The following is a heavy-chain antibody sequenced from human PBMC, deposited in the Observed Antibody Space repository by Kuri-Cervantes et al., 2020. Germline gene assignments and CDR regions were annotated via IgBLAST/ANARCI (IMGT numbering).Heavy chain of an antibody. D-gene: IGHD1-1*01. V-gene: IGHV4-59*13. J-gene: IGHJ6*03. CDR2: MYYSGST. CDR3: ATRAYPDYYMDV. CDR1: GGSISSYY. Sequence: GSLRLSCTVSGGSISSYYWSWIRQPPGKGLEWIGYMYYSGSTNYNPSLKSRVTISVDASKNQFSLKLSSVTAADTAVYYCATRAYPDYYMDVWGKGTTVTVSS.